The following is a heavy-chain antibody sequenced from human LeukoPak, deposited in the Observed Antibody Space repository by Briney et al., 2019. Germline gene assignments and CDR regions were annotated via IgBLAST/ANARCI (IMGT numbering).Heavy chain of an antibody. Sequence: SETLSLTCAVYGGSFSGYYWSWIRQPPGKGMEWIGEINHSGSTNYNPSLKSRVTISVDTSKNQFSLKLSSVTAADTAVYYCARGRETLGYCSGGSCYPNYYYMDVWGKGTTVTVYS. V-gene: IGHV4-34*01. CDR2: INHSGST. D-gene: IGHD2-15*01. CDR3: ARGRETLGYCSGGSCYPNYYYMDV. J-gene: IGHJ6*03. CDR1: GGSFSGYY.